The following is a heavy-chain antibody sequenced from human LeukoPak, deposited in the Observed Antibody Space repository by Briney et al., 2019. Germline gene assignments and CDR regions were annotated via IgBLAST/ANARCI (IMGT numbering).Heavy chain of an antibody. CDR2: IYTSGST. D-gene: IGHD3-10*01. V-gene: IGHV4-61*02. CDR3: ARTVTYYYGSGSYFDY. J-gene: IGHJ4*02. CDR1: GGSISSGSYY. Sequence: SETLSLTCTVSGGSISSGSYYWSWIRQPAGKGLEWIVRIYTSGSTNYNPSLKGRFTISVDTSKNQFSLKLSSVTAADTAVYYCARTVTYYYGSGSYFDYWGQGTLVTVSS.